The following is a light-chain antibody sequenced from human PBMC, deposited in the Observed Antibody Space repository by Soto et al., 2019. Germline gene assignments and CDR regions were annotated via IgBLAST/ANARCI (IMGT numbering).Light chain of an antibody. CDR3: QQYDNLPT. J-gene: IGKJ5*01. V-gene: IGKV1-33*01. CDR2: DAS. CDR1: QDISNY. Sequence: DIQMTRSPTSLSASVGDRVTITCLASQDISNYLNWYQQKPGKAPKLLIYDASNLETGVPSRFSGSGSGTDFTFTISSLQPEDIATYYCQQYDNLPTFGQGTRLEIK.